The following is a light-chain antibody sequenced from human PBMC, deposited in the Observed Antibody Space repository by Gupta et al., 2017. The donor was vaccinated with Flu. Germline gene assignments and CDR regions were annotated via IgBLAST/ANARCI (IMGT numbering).Light chain of an antibody. CDR1: KIGRRS. V-gene: IGLV3-21*02. Sequence: SYVLTHPPSVAVAPGQPARLPCGGSKIGRRSVDWCQQRPGQAPVLVVYDDSVRPSWVPERLSGSNTGNTAALTITRVEEGDEADYYCQVWYADTNTRVFGTGTKVTVL. CDR3: QVWYADTNTRV. CDR2: DDS. J-gene: IGLJ1*01.